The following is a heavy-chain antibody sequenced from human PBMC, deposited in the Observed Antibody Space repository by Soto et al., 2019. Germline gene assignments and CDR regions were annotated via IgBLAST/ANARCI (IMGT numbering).Heavy chain of an antibody. V-gene: IGHV3-66*01. D-gene: IGHD6-19*01. Sequence: EVQLVESGGGLVQPGGSLRLSCAASGFTVSSNYMSWVRQAPGKGLEWVSVIYTGGSTYYADSVKGRFTISRDNSKKTLYLQMNSLRAEDTAVYYCARVGSSSGWFRSWGQGTLVPVSS. CDR1: GFTVSSNY. J-gene: IGHJ5*02. CDR3: ARVGSSSGWFRS. CDR2: IYTGGST.